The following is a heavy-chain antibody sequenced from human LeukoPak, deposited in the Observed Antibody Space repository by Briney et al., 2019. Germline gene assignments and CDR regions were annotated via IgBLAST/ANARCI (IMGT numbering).Heavy chain of an antibody. CDR2: IIPIFGTA. Sequence: SVKVSCKASGGTFSSYAISWVRQAPGQGLGRMGGIIPIFGTANYAQKFQGRVTITADESTSTAYMELSSLRSEDTAVYCCARVLEAAAVIDPWGQGTLVTVSS. CDR1: GGTFSSYA. CDR3: ARVLEAAAVIDP. V-gene: IGHV1-69*13. D-gene: IGHD6-13*01. J-gene: IGHJ5*02.